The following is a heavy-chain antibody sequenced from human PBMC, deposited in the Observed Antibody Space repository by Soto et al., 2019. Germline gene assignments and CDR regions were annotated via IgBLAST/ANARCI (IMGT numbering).Heavy chain of an antibody. Sequence: PGGSLRLSCTASGFTFGDYAMSWFRQAPGKGLEWVGFIRSKAYGGTTEYAASVKGRFTISRDDSKSIAYLQMNSLKTEDTAVYYCTRDRSSSFRPTNFDYWGQGTLVTVSS. J-gene: IGHJ4*02. CDR2: IRSKAYGGTT. CDR1: GFTFGDYA. CDR3: TRDRSSSFRPTNFDY. D-gene: IGHD6-6*01. V-gene: IGHV3-49*03.